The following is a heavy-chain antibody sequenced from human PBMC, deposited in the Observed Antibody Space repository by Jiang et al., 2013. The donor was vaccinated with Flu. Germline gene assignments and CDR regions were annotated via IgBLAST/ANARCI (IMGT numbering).Heavy chain of an antibody. D-gene: IGHD5-24*01. J-gene: IGHJ4*02. Sequence: GAEVKKPGSSVEVSCKASGGTFSSYAINWVRQAPGQGLEWVGGIIPVYNKAIYAQKFQGRVTITADTSTSTAYMELSSLRSEDTAVYYCARDEGRDGYNPFDFWGQGTLVTVSS. CDR1: GGTFSSYA. V-gene: IGHV1-69*06. CDR2: IIPVYNKA. CDR3: ARDEGRDGYNPFDF.